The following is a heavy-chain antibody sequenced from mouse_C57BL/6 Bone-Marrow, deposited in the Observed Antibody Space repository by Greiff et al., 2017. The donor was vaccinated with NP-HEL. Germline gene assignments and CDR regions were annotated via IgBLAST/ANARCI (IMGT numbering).Heavy chain of an antibody. CDR3: TTDYYYGSSFDY. CDR1: GFNIKDYY. CDR2: IDPEDGDT. J-gene: IGHJ2*01. V-gene: IGHV14-1*01. Sequence: VQLQQSGAELVRPGASVKLSCTASGFNIKDYYMHWVKQRPEQGLEWIGRIDPEDGDTEYAPKFQGKATMTADTASNTAYLQLSSLTSEDTAVYYCTTDYYYGSSFDYWGQGTTLTVSS. D-gene: IGHD1-1*01.